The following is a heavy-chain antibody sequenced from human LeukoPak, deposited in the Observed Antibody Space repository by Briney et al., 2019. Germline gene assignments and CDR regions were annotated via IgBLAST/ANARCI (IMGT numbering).Heavy chain of an antibody. V-gene: IGHV3-15*01. CDR1: GFTFSNAW. J-gene: IGHJ4*02. Sequence: GGSLRLSCAASGFTFSNAWMSWVRQAPGKGLEWVGRIKSKTDGGTTDYAAPVKGRFTISRDDSKNTLYLQMNSLKTEDTAVYYCILFWSGYYRVSRPSTRNDYWGQGTLVTVSS. D-gene: IGHD3-3*01. CDR2: IKSKTDGGTT. CDR3: ILFWSGYYRVSRPSTRNDY.